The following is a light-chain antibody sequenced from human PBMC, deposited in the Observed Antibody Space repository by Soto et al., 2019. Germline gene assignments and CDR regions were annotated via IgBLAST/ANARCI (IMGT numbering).Light chain of an antibody. J-gene: IGKJ4*01. CDR1: QTISSW. CDR2: KAS. CDR3: QQHNEYPLT. Sequence: DIQMTQSPTTLSASVGDRVTITCRASQTISSWLTWYQQKPGKAPKVLIYKASTLGSGVPSRFSGSGSGTEFSLTISSLQPDDFASYYCQQHNEYPLTFGGGTKVQIK. V-gene: IGKV1-5*03.